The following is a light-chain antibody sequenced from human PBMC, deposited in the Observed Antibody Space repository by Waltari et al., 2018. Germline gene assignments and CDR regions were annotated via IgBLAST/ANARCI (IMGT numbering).Light chain of an antibody. J-gene: IGLJ1*01. Sequence: QSALTQPASVSGSPGPSITISCTGTRNDVGFYHHFSRFQQPPGKRPKLMIFDVSSRPSGVSNRFSGSKSGNTASLTISGLQAEDEADYYCSSYTNSDTLFHVFGSGTKVIVL. CDR2: DVS. CDR1: RNDVGFYHH. V-gene: IGLV2-14*03. CDR3: SSYTNSDTLFHV.